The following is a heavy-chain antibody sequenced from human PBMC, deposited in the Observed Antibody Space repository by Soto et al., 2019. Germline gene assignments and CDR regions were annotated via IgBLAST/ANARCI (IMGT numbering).Heavy chain of an antibody. D-gene: IGHD1-26*01. CDR1: GDSVSSNSAA. V-gene: IGHV6-1*01. CDR3: ARASGSYYVHYYYGMDV. CDR2: TYYRSKWYN. J-gene: IGHJ6*02. Sequence: PSQTLSLTCAISGDSVSSNSAAWNWIRQSPSRGLEWLGRTYYRSKWYNDYAVSVKSRITINPDTSKNQFSLQLNSVTPEDTAVYYCARASGSYYVHYYYGMDVWGQGTTVTVPS.